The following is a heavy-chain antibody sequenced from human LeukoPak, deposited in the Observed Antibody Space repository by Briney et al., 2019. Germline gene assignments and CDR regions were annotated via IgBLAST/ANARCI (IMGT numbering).Heavy chain of an antibody. Sequence: PGGSLRLSCAASGFTFSSYEMNWVRQAPGKGLEWVSYISSSGSTIYYADSVKGRFTISRDNAKNSLYLQMNSLRAEDTAVYYCARETSGSRIDFWGQGTLVTVSS. V-gene: IGHV3-48*03. D-gene: IGHD2-15*01. J-gene: IGHJ4*02. CDR1: GFTFSSYE. CDR3: ARETSGSRIDF. CDR2: ISSSGSTI.